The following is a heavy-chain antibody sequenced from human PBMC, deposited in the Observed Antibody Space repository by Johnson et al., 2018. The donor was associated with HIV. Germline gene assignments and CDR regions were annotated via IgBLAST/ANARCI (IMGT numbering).Heavy chain of an antibody. CDR3: AKSGRSFWGVNSHDAFDI. J-gene: IGHJ3*02. CDR2: ISGGGGST. Sequence: VQLVESGGGLVQPGGSLRLSCAASGFTFSSYVMSWVRQAPGTGLEWVSGISGGGGSTDYADSVKGLFTISRDNSKNTLFLQMNSLRAEDTAMYYCAKSGRSFWGVNSHDAFDIWGQGTMVTVSS. D-gene: IGHD1-26*01. V-gene: IGHV3-23*04. CDR1: GFTFSSYV.